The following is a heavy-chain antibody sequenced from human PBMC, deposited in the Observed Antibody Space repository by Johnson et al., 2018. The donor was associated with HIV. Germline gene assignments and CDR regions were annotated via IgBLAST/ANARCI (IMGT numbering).Heavy chain of an antibody. V-gene: IGHV3-9*01. CDR1: GFTFDDYA. CDR3: ARVGQLARTHAFDI. J-gene: IGHJ3*02. D-gene: IGHD6-13*01. CDR2: IYWNSGSI. Sequence: VLLVESGGGLEQPGRSLRLSCAASGFTFDDYAMHWVRQAPGKGLEWVSGIYWNSGSIGYADSVKGRFTISRDNAKNTVYLQMNSLRAEDTAVYYCARVGQLARTHAFDIWGQGTMVTGSS.